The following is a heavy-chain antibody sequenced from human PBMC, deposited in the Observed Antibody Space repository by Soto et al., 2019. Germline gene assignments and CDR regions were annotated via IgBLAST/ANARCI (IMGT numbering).Heavy chain of an antibody. V-gene: IGHV3-21*01. CDR2: ISSSSSYI. D-gene: IGHD3-16*01. J-gene: IGHJ4*02. Sequence: ESGGGLVKPGGSLRLSCAASGFTFSSYSMNWVRQAPGKGLEWVSSISSSSSYIYYADSVKGRFTISRDNAKNSLYLQMNSLRAEDTAVYYCARVGDYGDYFDYWGQGTLVTVSS. CDR1: GFTFSSYS. CDR3: ARVGDYGDYFDY.